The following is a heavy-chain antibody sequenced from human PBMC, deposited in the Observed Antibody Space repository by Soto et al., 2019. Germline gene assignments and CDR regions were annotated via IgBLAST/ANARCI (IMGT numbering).Heavy chain of an antibody. V-gene: IGHV3-30-3*01. D-gene: IGHD1-26*01. CDR1: GFTFSSYA. Sequence: GGSLRLSCAASGFTFSSYAMHWVRQAPGKGLEWVAVISYDGSNKYYADSVKGRFTISRDNSKNTLYLQMNSLRAEDTAVYYWGRPGEWEPEGAFDIWGKGTMVTVS. J-gene: IGHJ3*02. CDR3: GRPGEWEPEGAFDI. CDR2: ISYDGSNK.